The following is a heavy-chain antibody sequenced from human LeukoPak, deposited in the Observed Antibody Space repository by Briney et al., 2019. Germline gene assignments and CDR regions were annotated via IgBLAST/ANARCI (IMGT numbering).Heavy chain of an antibody. Sequence: PGGSLRLSCVASGFTFSNYWMHWVRQVQGKGLVWVSRINLDGSTTTYADSVKGRFTISRDNAKNTQYLQMNSLRAEDTALYYCARDKTVSALRRDYMDVWGKGTTVTVSS. CDR2: INLDGSTT. V-gene: IGHV3-74*01. CDR1: GFTFSNYW. J-gene: IGHJ6*03. D-gene: IGHD4-17*01. CDR3: ARDKTVSALRRDYMDV.